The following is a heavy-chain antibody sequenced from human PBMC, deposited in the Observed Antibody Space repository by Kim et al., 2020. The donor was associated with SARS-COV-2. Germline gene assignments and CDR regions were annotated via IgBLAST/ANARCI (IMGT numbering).Heavy chain of an antibody. CDR3: FPAAAPRYGLDV. CDR2: ISGSGGST. Sequence: GGSLRLSCAASGFTFSSYAMSWVRQAPGKGLEWVSAISGSGGSTYYADSVKGRFTISRDNSKNTLYLQINSLRAEDTAVYYCFPAAAPRYGLDVWGQGTTVTVSS. J-gene: IGHJ6*02. D-gene: IGHD2-15*01. CDR1: GFTFSSYA. V-gene: IGHV3-23*01.